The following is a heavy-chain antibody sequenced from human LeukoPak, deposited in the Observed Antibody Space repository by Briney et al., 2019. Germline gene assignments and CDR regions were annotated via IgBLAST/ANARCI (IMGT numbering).Heavy chain of an antibody. CDR3: ARERAYFDFWSGPAY. Sequence: GRSLRLSCAASGFTFSSYGMHWVRQAPGKGLEWVAVISYDGSNKYYADSVKGRFTISRDNSKNTLYLQMNSLRAEDTAVYYCARERAYFDFWSGPAYWGQGTLVTVSS. CDR2: ISYDGSNK. V-gene: IGHV3-30*03. J-gene: IGHJ4*02. CDR1: GFTFSSYG. D-gene: IGHD3-3*01.